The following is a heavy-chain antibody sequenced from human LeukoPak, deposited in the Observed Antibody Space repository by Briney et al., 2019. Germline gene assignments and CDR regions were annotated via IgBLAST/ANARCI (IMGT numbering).Heavy chain of an antibody. CDR1: GDSISTYY. J-gene: IGHJ3*01. CDR2: IYISGST. V-gene: IGHV4-4*07. CDR3: ARPRGGDIVVLVTATEDAFDL. Sequence: SETLSLTCTVSGDSISTYYWSWIRQPAGKGLEWIGRIYISGSTDYNPSLKSRVTMSVDTSKNQFSLKLSSVTAADTAVYYCARPRGGDIVVLVTATEDAFDLWGQGTMVTVSS. D-gene: IGHD2-15*01.